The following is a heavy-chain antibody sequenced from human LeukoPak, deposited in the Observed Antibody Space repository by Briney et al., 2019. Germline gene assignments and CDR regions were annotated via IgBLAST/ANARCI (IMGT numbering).Heavy chain of an antibody. J-gene: IGHJ4*02. CDR3: AQPKVPSARRFDY. D-gene: IGHD2-2*01. CDR1: GFTFDDYA. Sequence: GGSLRLSCAASGFTFDDYAMHWVRQAPGKGLGWVSGISWNSGSIGYADSVKGRFTISRDNAKNSLYLQMNSLRAEDTAVYYCAQPKVPSARRFDYWGQGTLVTVSS. V-gene: IGHV3-9*01. CDR2: ISWNSGSI.